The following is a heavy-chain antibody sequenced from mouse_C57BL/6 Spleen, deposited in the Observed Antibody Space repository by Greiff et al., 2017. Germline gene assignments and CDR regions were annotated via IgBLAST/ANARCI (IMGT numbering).Heavy chain of an antibody. Sequence: VQLQQSGPELVKPGASVKISCKASGYAFSSSWLNWVKQRPGTGLEWIGRLYPGDGVTNYNGKCKGKATLTADNSSSTAYMQLSSLTSEDSAVYFCARDLLWLRLGVNYWGQGTTLTVSS. CDR1: GYAFSSSW. D-gene: IGHD2-2*01. J-gene: IGHJ2*01. CDR3: ARDLLWLRLGVNY. V-gene: IGHV1-82*01. CDR2: LYPGDGVT.